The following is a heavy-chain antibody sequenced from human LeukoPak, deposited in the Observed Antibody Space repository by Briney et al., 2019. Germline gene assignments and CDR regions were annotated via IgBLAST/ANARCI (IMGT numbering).Heavy chain of an antibody. V-gene: IGHV4-31*03. CDR2: IYYSGST. Sequence: SQTLSLTCTVSGDSISSGVYYWSWIRQHPGKGLEWIGYIYYSGSTYYNPSLKSRGTISVDTSKNQLSLKLSSVTAADTAVYYCARGYLGGYSYGRNNWFDPWGQGTLVTVSS. J-gene: IGHJ5*02. CDR3: ARGYLGGYSYGRNNWFDP. D-gene: IGHD5-18*01. CDR1: GDSISSGVYY.